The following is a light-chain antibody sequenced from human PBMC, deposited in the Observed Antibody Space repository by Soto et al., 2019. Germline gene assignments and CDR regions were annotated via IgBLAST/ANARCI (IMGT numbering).Light chain of an antibody. CDR1: QSISSW. CDR3: QQYNSDPYT. CDR2: DAS. J-gene: IGKJ2*01. V-gene: IGKV1-5*01. Sequence: DIQMTQSPSTLSASVGDRVTITCRASQSISSWLAWYQQKPGKAPKLLIYDASSLESGVPSRFSGSGSGTEFTLTISSLQPEDVATYYCQQYNSDPYTFGGGTKLEIK.